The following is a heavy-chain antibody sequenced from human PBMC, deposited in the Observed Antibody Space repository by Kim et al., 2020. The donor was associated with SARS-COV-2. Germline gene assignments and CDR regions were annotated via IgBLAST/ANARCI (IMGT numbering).Heavy chain of an antibody. CDR3: HVRQGITDSFEI. V-gene: IGHV3-74*01. Sequence: GGSLRLSCAASGFTLTHNWVQWVRQAPGKGLDWVSRLNSDGSSRSCADCVKGRFTSSRDNAKNTMYLEMNSLRDEDTAVYYCHVRQGITDSFEIWGQGKMVTVSS. J-gene: IGHJ3*02. D-gene: IGHD3-10*01. CDR1: GFTLTHNW. CDR2: LNSDGSSR.